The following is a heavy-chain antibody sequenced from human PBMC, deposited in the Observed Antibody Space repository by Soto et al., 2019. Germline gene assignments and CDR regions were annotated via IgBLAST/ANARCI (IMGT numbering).Heavy chain of an antibody. Sequence: GESLKISCESSGYIFSNYWIAWVRQMPGKGLEWMGILYPGDSDTKYSPSFEGQVTISADKSISTAYLQWSSLKASDTAMYYCARGQPYSGSYFAFDIWGQGTMVTVSS. CDR2: LYPGDSDT. CDR1: GYIFSNYW. CDR3: ARGQPYSGSYFAFDI. V-gene: IGHV5-51*01. D-gene: IGHD1-26*01. J-gene: IGHJ3*02.